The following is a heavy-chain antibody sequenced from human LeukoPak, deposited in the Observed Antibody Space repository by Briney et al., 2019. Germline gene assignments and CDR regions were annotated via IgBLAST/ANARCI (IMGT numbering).Heavy chain of an antibody. CDR1: GFTFSSYS. CDR2: ISSSSSYI. CDR3: ARDARITMVRGLLNWFDP. J-gene: IGHJ5*02. D-gene: IGHD3-10*01. Sequence: GGSLRLSCAASGFTFSSYSMNWVRQAPGKGLEWVSSISSSSSYIYYADSVKGRFTISRDNAKNSLYLQMNSLRAEDTAVYYCARDARITMVRGLLNWFDPWGQGTLVTVSS. V-gene: IGHV3-21*01.